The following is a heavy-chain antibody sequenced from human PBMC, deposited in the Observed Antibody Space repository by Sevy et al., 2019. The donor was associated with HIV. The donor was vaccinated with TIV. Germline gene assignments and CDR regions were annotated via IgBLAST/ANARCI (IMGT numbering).Heavy chain of an antibody. CDR1: GYTLTALS. CDR3: ATTKDYYDSSGYPFDH. V-gene: IGHV1-24*01. Sequence: ASVKVSCKVSGYTLTALSMHWVRQAPGKGLEWMGTFDPEDGETRFAQKFQGRVTMTEDTSTDTAYMELSSLRSEDTAVYFCATTKDYYDSSGYPFDHWGQGALLTVSS. J-gene: IGHJ4*02. D-gene: IGHD3-22*01. CDR2: FDPEDGET.